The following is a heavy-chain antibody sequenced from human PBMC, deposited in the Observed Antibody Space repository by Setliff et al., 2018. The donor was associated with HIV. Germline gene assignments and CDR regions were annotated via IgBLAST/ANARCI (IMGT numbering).Heavy chain of an antibody. Sequence: LSLTCSVSGDSLGSHYWSWVRQPPGKGLEWIGSVDYSGTPNYSPSLKSRVTISLDTSKNEISLKVTSVTAADTAVYYCARRGDFFYYAMDVWGQGTTVTVSS. J-gene: IGHJ6*02. CDR1: GDSLGSHY. V-gene: IGHV4-59*11. CDR2: VDYSGTP. CDR3: ARRGDFFYYAMDV.